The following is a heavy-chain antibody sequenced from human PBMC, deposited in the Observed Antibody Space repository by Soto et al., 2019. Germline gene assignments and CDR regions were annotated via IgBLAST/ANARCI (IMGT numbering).Heavy chain of an antibody. J-gene: IGHJ4*02. V-gene: IGHV1-69*13. Sequence: ASVKVSCKASGGTFSRYALSWVRQAPGQGPEWMGGIVPMFGTANYAQKFQGRVTITADESTSTAYMQLSSLRSEDTAVYYCARGVYYDSRGYYFFFWGQGTLVTVSS. D-gene: IGHD3-22*01. CDR1: GGTFSRYA. CDR3: ARGVYYDSRGYYFFF. CDR2: IVPMFGTA.